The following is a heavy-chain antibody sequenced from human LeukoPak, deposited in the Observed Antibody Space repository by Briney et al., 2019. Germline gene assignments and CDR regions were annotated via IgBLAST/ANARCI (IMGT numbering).Heavy chain of an antibody. V-gene: IGHV7-4-1*02. D-gene: IGHD6-19*01. J-gene: IGHJ4*02. Sequence: ASVKVSCKASGYTFTSYAVNWVRQAPGQGLEWVGWINTNTGNPTYAQGFTGRFVFSLDTPVSTAYLQISSLKAEDTAVYYCARDLAGSGWYVTWGQGTLVTVSS. CDR1: GYTFTSYA. CDR2: INTNTGNP. CDR3: ARDLAGSGWYVT.